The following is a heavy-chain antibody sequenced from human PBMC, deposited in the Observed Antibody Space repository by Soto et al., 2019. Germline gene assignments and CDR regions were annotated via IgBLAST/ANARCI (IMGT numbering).Heavy chain of an antibody. CDR2: IWYDGRNK. CDR3: VRVGGYATYYYGMDV. V-gene: IGHV3-33*01. Sequence: SLRLSCAASGFTFSSYGVQWVHQAPGKGLEWVAVIWYDGRNKYYADSVKGRFTIARDNSKNTLYLQMNSLRAEDTAVYYCVRVGGYATYYYGMDVWGQGTTVTVSS. J-gene: IGHJ6*02. D-gene: IGHD5-12*01. CDR1: GFTFSSYG.